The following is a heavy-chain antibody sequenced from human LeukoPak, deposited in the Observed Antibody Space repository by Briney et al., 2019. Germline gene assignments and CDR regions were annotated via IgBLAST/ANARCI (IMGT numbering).Heavy chain of an antibody. V-gene: IGHV1-46*01. CDR3: ARGRVLLWFGEVYYYYGMDV. J-gene: IGHJ6*04. CDR2: INPSGGST. Sequence: ASVKVYCKASGYTFTSYYMHWVRQAPGQGLEWMGIINPSGGSTSYAQKFQGRVTMTRDTSTSTVYMELSSLRSEDTAVYYCARGRVLLWFGEVYYYYGMDVWGKGTTVTVSS. D-gene: IGHD3-10*01. CDR1: GYTFTSYY.